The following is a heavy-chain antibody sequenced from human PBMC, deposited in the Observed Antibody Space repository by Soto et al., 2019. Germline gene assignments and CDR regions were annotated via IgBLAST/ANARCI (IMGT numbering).Heavy chain of an antibody. V-gene: IGHV1-18*04. J-gene: IGHJ4*02. Sequence: GASGKVSGKASGHTFTDYGITWVRQAPGQGLEWMGWISTYNGNTIYEQKIQGRVTMTTDTSTSTAYVELRSLRSDDTAVYYCAREEGISDWHAFDYWGQGTLVTVSS. D-gene: IGHD6-19*01. CDR3: AREEGISDWHAFDY. CDR2: ISTYNGNT. CDR1: GHTFTDYG.